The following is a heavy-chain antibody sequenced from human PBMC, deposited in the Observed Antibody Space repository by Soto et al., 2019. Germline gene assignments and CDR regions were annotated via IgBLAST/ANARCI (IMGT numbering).Heavy chain of an antibody. CDR1: GGFVSSGSYY. J-gene: IGHJ3*02. D-gene: IGHD1-1*01. V-gene: IGHV4-61*01. Sequence: SETLSLTCAVYGGFVSSGSYYWSWIRQPPGKGLEWIGEMSHSGGTHFNPSLKSRVTISVDTSKNQFSLKMSSVTAADTALYYCARVERGTVTTVVDAFDIWGPGTMVTGSS. CDR2: MSHSGGT. CDR3: ARVERGTVTTVVDAFDI.